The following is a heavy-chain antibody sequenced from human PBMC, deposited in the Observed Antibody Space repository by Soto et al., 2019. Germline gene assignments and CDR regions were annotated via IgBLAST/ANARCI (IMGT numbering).Heavy chain of an antibody. Sequence: SVKVSCKASGGTFSSYTISWVRQAPGQGLEWMGRIIPILGIANYAQKFQGRVTITADKSTSTAYMELSSLRSEDTAVYYCSTYGSGTRDAFDIWGQGTMVTVSS. D-gene: IGHD3-10*01. CDR3: STYGSGTRDAFDI. J-gene: IGHJ3*02. CDR2: IIPILGIA. CDR1: GGTFSSYT. V-gene: IGHV1-69*02.